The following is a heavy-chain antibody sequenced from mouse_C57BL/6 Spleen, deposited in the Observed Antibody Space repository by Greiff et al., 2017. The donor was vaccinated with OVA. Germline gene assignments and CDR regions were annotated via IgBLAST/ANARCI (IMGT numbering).Heavy chain of an antibody. CDR3: ARVGYYAYWYFDV. Sequence: VQLQQSGPGLVKPSQSLSLTCSVTGYSITSGYYWNWIRQFPGNKLEWMGYISYDGSNNYNPSLKNRISITRDTSKNQFFLKLNSVTTEDTATYYCARVGYYAYWYFDVWGTGTTVTVSS. J-gene: IGHJ1*03. CDR1: GYSITSGYY. CDR2: ISYDGSN. V-gene: IGHV3-6*01. D-gene: IGHD2-3*01.